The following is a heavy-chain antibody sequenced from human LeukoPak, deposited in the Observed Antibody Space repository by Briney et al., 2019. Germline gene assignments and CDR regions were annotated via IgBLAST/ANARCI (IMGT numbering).Heavy chain of an antibody. J-gene: IGHJ5*02. CDR3: AKDLDSYSNYLNWFDP. CDR2: ISGSGGST. V-gene: IGHV3-23*01. D-gene: IGHD4-11*01. Sequence: PGGSLRLSCAASGFTFSTYAMSWVRQAPGKGLEWVSAISGSGGSTYYADSVKGRFTISRDNSKNTLYLQMNSLRAEDTAVYYCAKDLDSYSNYLNWFDPWGQGTLVTVSS. CDR1: GFTFSTYA.